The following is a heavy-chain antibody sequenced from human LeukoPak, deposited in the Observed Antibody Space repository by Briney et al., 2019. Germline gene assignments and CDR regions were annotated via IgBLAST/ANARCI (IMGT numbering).Heavy chain of an antibody. J-gene: IGHJ4*02. D-gene: IGHD1-26*01. CDR1: GFTFSTYW. V-gene: IGHV3-7*01. Sequence: PGGSLRLSCAASGFTFSTYWMAWVRQAPGKGLEWVANIKGDESARHQADSVKGRFTISRDNAQNSVYLQMSSLRAEDTAVYYCARDVGGSLDYWGQGTLVTVSS. CDR3: ARDVGGSLDY. CDR2: IKGDESAR.